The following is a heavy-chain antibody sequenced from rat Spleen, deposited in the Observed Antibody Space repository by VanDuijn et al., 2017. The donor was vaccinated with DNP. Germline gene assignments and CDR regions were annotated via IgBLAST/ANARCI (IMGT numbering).Heavy chain of an antibody. CDR2: ITPSGGNT. J-gene: IGHJ1*01. D-gene: IGHD1-6*01. Sequence: EVQLVELGGGLVQPGGSLKVSCVASGFSFSKYGMAWIRQVPGKGLEWVASITPSGGNTYFPDSVKGRFTISRNNAKNTLYLQMNSLRSEDTATYYCARGIITTLAYWSFDFWGPGTMVTVSS. V-gene: IGHV5S13*01. CDR1: GFSFSKYG. CDR3: ARGIITTLAYWSFDF.